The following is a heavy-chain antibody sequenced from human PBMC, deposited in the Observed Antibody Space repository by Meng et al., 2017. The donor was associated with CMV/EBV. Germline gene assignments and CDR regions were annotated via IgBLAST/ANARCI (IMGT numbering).Heavy chain of an antibody. J-gene: IGHJ6*02. V-gene: IGHV1-18*01. CDR3: ARASGPAAKYGMDV. CDR1: GYTFTSYG. Sequence: ASVKVSCKASGYTFTSYGISWARQAPGQGLEWMGWISAYNGNTSYAQKLQGRVTMTTDTSTSTAYMELRSLRSNDTAVYYCARASGPAAKYGMDVWGQGTTVTVSS. CDR2: ISAYNGNT.